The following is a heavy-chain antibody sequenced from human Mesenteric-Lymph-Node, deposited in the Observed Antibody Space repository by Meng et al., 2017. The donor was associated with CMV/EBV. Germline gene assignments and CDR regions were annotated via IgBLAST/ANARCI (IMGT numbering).Heavy chain of an antibody. J-gene: IGHJ4*02. CDR3: ARSGTTYFDN. CDR1: GGAVGNYV. Sequence: VSCKASGGAVGNYVISWVRQAPGPGLQWMGGIIPPLGTTNFAQKFHGRVTFTADESTTTAYMELSSLRSEDTAVYYCARSGTTYFDNWGQGTLVTVSS. V-gene: IGHV1-69*01. CDR2: IIPPLGTT. D-gene: IGHD1-1*01.